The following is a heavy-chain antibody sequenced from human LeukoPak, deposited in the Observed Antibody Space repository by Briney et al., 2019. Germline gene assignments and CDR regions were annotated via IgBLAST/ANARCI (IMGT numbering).Heavy chain of an antibody. CDR1: GGTFSSYA. V-gene: IGHV1-69*13. D-gene: IGHD2-21*02. J-gene: IGHJ6*02. Sequence: SVKVSCKASGGTFSSYAVSWVRQAPGQGLEWMGEIIPIFGTANYAQKFQGRVTITADESTSTAYMELSSLRSEDTAVYYCARQTDYYYGMDVWGQGTTVTVSS. CDR2: IIPIFGTA. CDR3: ARQTDYYYGMDV.